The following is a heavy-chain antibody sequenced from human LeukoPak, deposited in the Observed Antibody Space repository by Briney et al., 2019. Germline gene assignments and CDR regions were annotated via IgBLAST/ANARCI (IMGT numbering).Heavy chain of an antibody. V-gene: IGHV4-34*01. Sequence: SETLSLTCAVYGGSFSGYYWSWIRQPPGKWREWIGEINHSGSTNYNPSLKSRVTISVDTSKNQFSLKLSSVTAADTAVYYCALNSGDCSSTSCYMDYWGQGTLVTVSS. D-gene: IGHD2-2*02. CDR1: GGSFSGYY. J-gene: IGHJ4*02. CDR3: ALNSGDCSSTSCYMDY. CDR2: INHSGST.